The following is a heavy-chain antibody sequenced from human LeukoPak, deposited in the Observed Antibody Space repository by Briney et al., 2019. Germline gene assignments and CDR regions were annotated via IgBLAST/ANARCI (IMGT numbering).Heavy chain of an antibody. J-gene: IGHJ4*02. CDR2: INPNNGGT. D-gene: IGHD6-13*01. CDR3: ARGNIAAAGHFDY. Sequence: ASVKVSCKASGYTFTGYYMHWVRQAPGQGLEWMGRINPNNGGTNYAQKFQGRVTMTTDTSTSTAYMELRSLRSDDTAVYYCARGNIAAAGHFDYWGQGTLVTVSS. V-gene: IGHV1-2*06. CDR1: GYTFTGYY.